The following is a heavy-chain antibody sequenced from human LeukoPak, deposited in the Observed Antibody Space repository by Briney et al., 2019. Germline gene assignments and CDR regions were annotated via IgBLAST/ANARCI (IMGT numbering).Heavy chain of an antibody. CDR3: ARGSSGWSRYYFDY. Sequence: GGSLRLSCAASGFTFSSYWMSWVRQAPGKGLEWVANIKQDGSEKYYVDSVKGRFTISRDNAKNSLYLQMNSLRAEDTAVYYCARGSSGWSRYYFDYWGQGTLVTVSS. D-gene: IGHD6-19*01. CDR1: GFTFSSYW. J-gene: IGHJ4*02. CDR2: IKQDGSEK. V-gene: IGHV3-7*01.